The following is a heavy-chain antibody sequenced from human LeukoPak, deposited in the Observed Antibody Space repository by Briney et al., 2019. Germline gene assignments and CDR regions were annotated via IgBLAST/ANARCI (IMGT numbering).Heavy chain of an antibody. D-gene: IGHD4-17*01. CDR1: GGSISSRSYY. CDR2: IYYSGST. Sequence: SETLSLTCTVSGGSISSRSYYWGWIRQPPGKGVEWIGSIYYSGSTYYNPCLKSRITISVDTSKNQFSLNLSSVTAADTAVYYCARPPRDYPFDAFDIWDPGTMVTVSS. J-gene: IGHJ3*02. V-gene: IGHV4-39*01. CDR3: ARPPRDYPFDAFDI.